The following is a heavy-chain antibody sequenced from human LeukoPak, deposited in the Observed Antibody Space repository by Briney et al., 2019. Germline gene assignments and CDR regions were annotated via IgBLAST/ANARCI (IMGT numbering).Heavy chain of an antibody. J-gene: IGHJ6*04. CDR2: ISGSGGST. CDR1: GFTFSSYA. Sequence: GGSLRLSCAASGFTFSSYAMSWVRQAPGKGLEWVSAISGSGGSTHYADSVKGRFTISRDNSKNTLYLQMNSLRAEGTAVYYCAKDMSDSSGWYPYYGMDVWGKGTTVTVSS. D-gene: IGHD6-19*01. CDR3: AKDMSDSSGWYPYYGMDV. V-gene: IGHV3-23*01.